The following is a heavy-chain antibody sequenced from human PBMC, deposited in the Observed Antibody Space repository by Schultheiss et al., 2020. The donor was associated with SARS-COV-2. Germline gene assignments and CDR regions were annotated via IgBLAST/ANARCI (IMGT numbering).Heavy chain of an antibody. CDR1: GFTFSSYG. D-gene: IGHD6-6*01. CDR2: IWYDGSNK. Sequence: GGSLRLSCAASGFTFSSYGMHWVRQAPGKGLEWVAVIWYDGSNKYYADSVKGRFTISRDNSKNTLYLQMNSLRAEDTAVYYCAGARLGYYYYMDVWGKGTTVTVSS. J-gene: IGHJ6*03. CDR3: AGARLGYYYYMDV. V-gene: IGHV3-33*01.